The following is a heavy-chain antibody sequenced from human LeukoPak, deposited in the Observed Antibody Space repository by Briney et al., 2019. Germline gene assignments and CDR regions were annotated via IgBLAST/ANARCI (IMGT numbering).Heavy chain of an antibody. D-gene: IGHD6-13*01. CDR3: ATFHGTASSSWGQFDY. V-gene: IGHV1-2*02. CDR2: INPNSGGT. J-gene: IGHJ4*02. Sequence: GASVKVSCKASGYTFTGYYMHWVRQAPGQGLEWMGWINPNSGGTNYAQKFQGRVTMTRDTSISTAYMELSRLRSDDTAVYYCATFHGTASSSWGQFDYWGQGTLVTVSS. CDR1: GYTFTGYY.